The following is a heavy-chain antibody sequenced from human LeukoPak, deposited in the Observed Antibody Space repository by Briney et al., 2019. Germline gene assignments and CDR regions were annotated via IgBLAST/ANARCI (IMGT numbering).Heavy chain of an antibody. CDR1: GFTVSSNY. J-gene: IGHJ4*02. Sequence: GGSLRLSCAASGFTVSSNYMSWVRQAPGKGLEWVSAISGSGGSTYYADSVKGRFTISRDNSKNTLYLQMNSLRAEDTAVYYCAKDPSYDILTGYDYWGQGTLVTVSS. CDR3: AKDPSYDILTGYDY. CDR2: ISGSGGST. D-gene: IGHD3-9*01. V-gene: IGHV3-23*01.